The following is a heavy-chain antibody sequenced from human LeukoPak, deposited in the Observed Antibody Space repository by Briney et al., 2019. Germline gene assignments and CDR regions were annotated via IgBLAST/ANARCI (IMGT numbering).Heavy chain of an antibody. V-gene: IGHV4-4*02. CDR2: IYHSGST. CDR1: GGSISSSNW. CDR3: VAVDTAMGFDY. J-gene: IGHJ4*02. Sequence: PSETLSLTCTVSGGSISSSNWWSWVRQPPGKGLEWIGEIYHSGSTNYNPSLKSRVTISVDKSKNQFSLKLSSVTAADTAVYYCVAVDTAMGFDYWGQGTLVTVSS. D-gene: IGHD5-18*01.